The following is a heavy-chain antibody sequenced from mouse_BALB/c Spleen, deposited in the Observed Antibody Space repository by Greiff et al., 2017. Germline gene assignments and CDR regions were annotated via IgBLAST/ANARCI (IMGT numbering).Heavy chain of an antibody. J-gene: IGHJ2*01. Sequence: EVMLVESGGGLVKPGGSLKLSCAASGFTFSSYAMSWVRQTPEKRLEWVATISSGGSYTYYPDSVKGRFTISRDNAKNTLYLQMSSLRSEDTAMYYCARHYYGSSSYYFDYWGQGTTLTVSS. V-gene: IGHV5-9-3*01. CDR1: GFTFSSYA. D-gene: IGHD1-1*01. CDR3: ARHYYGSSSYYFDY. CDR2: ISSGGSYT.